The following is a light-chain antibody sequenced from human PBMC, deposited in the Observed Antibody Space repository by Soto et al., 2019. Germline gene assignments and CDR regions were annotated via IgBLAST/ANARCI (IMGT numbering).Light chain of an antibody. V-gene: IGKV3-20*01. CDR3: QHYGWSPWT. Sequence: EIVLTQSPGTLSLSPGERATLSCRASQTVSSPYLAWYQQKPGQAPRLLIYATSSRATGIPDRFSGSGSGTDFTLTISRLEPDDFAVYYCQHYGWSPWTFGQGTKVEIK. J-gene: IGKJ1*01. CDR2: ATS. CDR1: QTVSSPY.